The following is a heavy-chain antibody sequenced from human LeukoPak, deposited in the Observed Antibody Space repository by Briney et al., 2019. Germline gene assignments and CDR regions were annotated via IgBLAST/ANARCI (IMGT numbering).Heavy chain of an antibody. CDR1: GFTFSSYG. V-gene: IGHV3-23*01. D-gene: IGHD3-22*01. CDR2: ISGSGGST. CDR3: AKERITMIVVVITTGELDY. Sequence: GRSLRLSCAASGFTFSSYGMHWVRQAPGKGLEWVSAISGSGGSTYYADSVKGRFTISRDNSKNTLYLQMNSLRAEDTAVYYCAKERITMIVVVITTGELDYWGQGTLVTVSS. J-gene: IGHJ4*02.